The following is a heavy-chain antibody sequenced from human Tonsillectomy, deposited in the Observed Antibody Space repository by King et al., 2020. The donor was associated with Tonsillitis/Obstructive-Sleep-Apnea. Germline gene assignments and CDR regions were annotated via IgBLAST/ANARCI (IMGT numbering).Heavy chain of an antibody. D-gene: IGHD2-2*01. CDR3: ARDRLPAATYLGVY. CDR2: ISAYNDNT. CDR1: GYTFTSYG. V-gene: IGHV1-18*01. Sequence: QLVQSGAEVKKPGASVYVSCKASGYTFTSYGLSWVRQAPGQGLEWMGWISAYNDNTNYAQKFQGRVTMTTDTSTSTAYMQLRNLRSDDTAVYYCARDRLPAATYLGVYWGQGPLVPVSS. J-gene: IGHJ4*02.